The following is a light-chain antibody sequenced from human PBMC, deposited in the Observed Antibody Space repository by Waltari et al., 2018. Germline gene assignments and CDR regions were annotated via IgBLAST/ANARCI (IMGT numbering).Light chain of an antibody. J-gene: IGLJ3*02. V-gene: IGLV8-61*01. CDR1: SGSVSTSSF. Sequence: QTVVTQEPSFSVSPGGTVTLTCGLSSGSVSTSSFPSWYQQTPGQATLISTYSTTPRASGVPYRFSGSSLGNKAALTITGAQAEGESDYYCVLYMGSGISVFGGGTKLTVL. CDR3: VLYMGSGISV. CDR2: STT.